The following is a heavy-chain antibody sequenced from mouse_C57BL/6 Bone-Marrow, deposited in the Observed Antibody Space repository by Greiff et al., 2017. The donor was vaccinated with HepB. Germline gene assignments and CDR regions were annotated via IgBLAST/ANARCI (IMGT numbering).Heavy chain of an antibody. CDR2: INSDGGST. J-gene: IGHJ1*03. D-gene: IGHD4-1*01. Sequence: EVQRVESGGGLVQPGESLKLSCESNEYEFPSHDMSWVRKTPEKRLELVAAINSDGGSTYYPDTMERRFIISRDNTKKTLYLQMSSLRSEDTALYYWARLGRPDWDFDVWGTGTTVTVSS. CDR3: ARLGRPDWDFDV. CDR1: EYEFPSHD. V-gene: IGHV5-2*01.